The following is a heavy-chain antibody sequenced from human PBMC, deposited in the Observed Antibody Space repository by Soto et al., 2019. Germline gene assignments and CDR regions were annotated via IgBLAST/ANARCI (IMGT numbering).Heavy chain of an antibody. J-gene: IGHJ5*02. CDR3: ARDAPRRATTMIQGWFDP. CDR1: GGSISSGGYY. Sequence: QVQLQESGPGLVKPSQTLSLTCTVSGGSISSGGYYWSWIRQHPGKGLEWIGYIYYSGSTYYNPSLMSRVTISVDTSKNQFSLKLSSVTAADTAVYYCARDAPRRATTMIQGWFDPWGQGTLVTVSS. CDR2: IYYSGST. D-gene: IGHD3-22*01. V-gene: IGHV4-31*03.